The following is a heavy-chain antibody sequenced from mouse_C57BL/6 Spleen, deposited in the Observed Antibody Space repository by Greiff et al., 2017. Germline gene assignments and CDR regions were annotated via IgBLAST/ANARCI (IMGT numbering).Heavy chain of an antibody. V-gene: IGHV3-6*01. J-gene: IGHJ4*01. CDR2: ISYDGSN. D-gene: IGHD1-1*01. Sequence: EVKLMESGPGLVKPSQSLSLTCSVTGYSITSGYYWNWIRQFPGNKLEWMGYISYDGSNNYNPSLKNRISITRDTSKNQFFLKLNSVTTEDTATYYCASLITTVHAMDYWGQGTSVTVSS. CDR3: ASLITTVHAMDY. CDR1: GYSITSGYY.